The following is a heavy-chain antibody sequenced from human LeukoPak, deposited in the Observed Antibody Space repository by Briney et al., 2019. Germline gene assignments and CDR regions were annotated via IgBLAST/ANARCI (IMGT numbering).Heavy chain of an antibody. CDR3: TKDAGSNLGATDV. D-gene: IGHD1-26*01. V-gene: IGHV3-23*01. CDR2: ITGSGGTT. J-gene: IGHJ6*02. Sequence: GGSLRLSCAASGFTFSTYAVSWVRQAPGKGLEWVSTITGSGGTTFYADSVKGRFTISRDNSKNTLYLQMSSLRAEDTAVLYCTKDAGSNLGATDVWGQGTTVTVPS. CDR1: GFTFSTYA.